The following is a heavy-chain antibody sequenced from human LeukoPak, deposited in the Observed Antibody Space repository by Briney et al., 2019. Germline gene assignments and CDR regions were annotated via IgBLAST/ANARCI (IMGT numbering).Heavy chain of an antibody. Sequence: GGSLRLSCAASGFTFSSYAMSWVRQAPGKGLEWVAVISLAGTTKYYADSVKGRFSISRDNAKSTLSLQMSSLRPGDTAVYYCAREYCAGASCYWYYFDYWGQGTLVTVSS. V-gene: IGHV3-30-3*01. J-gene: IGHJ4*02. CDR2: ISLAGTTK. D-gene: IGHD2-15*01. CDR3: AREYCAGASCYWYYFDY. CDR1: GFTFSSYA.